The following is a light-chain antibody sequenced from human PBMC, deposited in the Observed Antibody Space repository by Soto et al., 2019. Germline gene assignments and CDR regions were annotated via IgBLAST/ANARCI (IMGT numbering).Light chain of an antibody. CDR1: QSVSSSY. V-gene: IGKV3-20*01. Sequence: EIVLTQSPGTLSLSPGERATLSCRASQSVSSSYLAWYQQKPGQAPRLLIYGASSRATGIPDRFSGSGSGTDFTLTISRLEPEDFAVQYCQQYGSSPPTLGQGTRWIS. J-gene: IGKJ1*01. CDR2: GAS. CDR3: QQYGSSPPT.